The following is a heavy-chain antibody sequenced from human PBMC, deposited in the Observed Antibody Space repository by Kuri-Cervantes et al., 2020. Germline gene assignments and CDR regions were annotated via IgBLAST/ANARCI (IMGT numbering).Heavy chain of an antibody. CDR1: GGSISSSNW. D-gene: IGHD3-10*01. V-gene: IGHV4-4*02. J-gene: IGHJ6*02. CDR3: VATMVRGATHNLYYYYGMDV. CDR2: IYHSGST. Sequence: SETLSLTCAVSGGSISSSNWWSWVRQPPGKGLEWIGEIYHSGSTNYNPSLKSRVTISVDKSKNQFSLKLSSVTAADTAVYYCVATMVRGATHNLYYYYGMDVWGQGTTVTVSS.